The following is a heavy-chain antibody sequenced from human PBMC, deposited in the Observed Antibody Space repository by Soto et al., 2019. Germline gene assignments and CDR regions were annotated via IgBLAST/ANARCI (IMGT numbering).Heavy chain of an antibody. CDR1: GGSFSGYY. CDR2: INHSGST. V-gene: IGHV4-34*01. CDR3: ARGPLYGIVATILEKNWFDP. Sequence: PSETLSLTCAVYGGSFSGYYWSWIRQPPGKGLEWIGEINHSGSTNYNPSLKSRVTISVDTSKNQFSLKLSSVTAADTAVYYCARGPLYGIVATILEKNWFDPWGQGTLVTVSS. D-gene: IGHD5-12*01. J-gene: IGHJ5*02.